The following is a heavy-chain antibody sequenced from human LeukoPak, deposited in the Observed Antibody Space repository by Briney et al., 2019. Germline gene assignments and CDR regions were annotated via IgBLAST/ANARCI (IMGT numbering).Heavy chain of an antibody. J-gene: IGHJ5*02. Sequence: PSGTLSLTCTVSGVSISSYYWSWIRQPPGKGLEWIGYIYYSGSTNYNPSLKSRVTISVDTSKNQFSLKLSSVTAADTAVYYCARVSNWFDPWGQGTLVTVSS. V-gene: IGHV4-59*01. CDR2: IYYSGST. CDR1: GVSISSYY. CDR3: ARVSNWFDP.